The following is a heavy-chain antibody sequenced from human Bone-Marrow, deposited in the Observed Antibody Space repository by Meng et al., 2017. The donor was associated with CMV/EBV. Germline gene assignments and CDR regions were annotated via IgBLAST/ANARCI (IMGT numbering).Heavy chain of an antibody. D-gene: IGHD2-2*01. V-gene: IGHV3-21*01. CDR3: ARERLYQPLWGDALDV. J-gene: IGHJ3*01. Sequence: GGSLRLSCAPSGFTFNTYTIHWVRQAPGKGLEWVSSISSSRSYINYVDSVKGRFTISRDNAKNSVFLQLSSLRVEDTAVYYCARERLYQPLWGDALDVWGQGTKVTVSS. CDR2: ISSSRSYI. CDR1: GFTFNTYT.